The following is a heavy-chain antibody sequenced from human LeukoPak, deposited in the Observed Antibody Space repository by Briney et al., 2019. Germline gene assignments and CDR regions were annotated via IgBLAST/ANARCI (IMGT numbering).Heavy chain of an antibody. V-gene: IGHV3-21*01. J-gene: IGHJ5*02. CDR2: ISSSSSYI. CDR3: ARDLPLDQVEWFDP. Sequence: GGSLRLSCAASGFTFSSYSMNWVRQAPGKGLEWVSSISSSSSYIYYADSVKGRFTISRDNAKNSLYLQMNSLRAEDTAVYYCARDLPLDQVEWFDPWGQGTLVTVSS. D-gene: IGHD1/OR15-1a*01. CDR1: GFTFSSYS.